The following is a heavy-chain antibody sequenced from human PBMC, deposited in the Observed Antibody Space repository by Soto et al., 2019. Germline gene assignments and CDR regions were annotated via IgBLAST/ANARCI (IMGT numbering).Heavy chain of an antibody. Sequence: GGSLRLSCAASGFTFSSYDMHWVRQATGKGLEWVSAIGTAGDTYYPGSVKGRFTISRENAKNSLYLQMNSLRAEDTAVYYCARDSVTTFGDDYGMDVWGQGTTVTVSS. J-gene: IGHJ6*02. CDR2: IGTAGDT. CDR3: ARDSVTTFGDDYGMDV. CDR1: GFTFSSYD. V-gene: IGHV3-13*01. D-gene: IGHD3-10*02.